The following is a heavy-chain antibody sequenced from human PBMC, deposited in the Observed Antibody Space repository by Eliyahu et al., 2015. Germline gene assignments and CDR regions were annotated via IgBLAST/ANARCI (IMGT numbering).Heavy chain of an antibody. V-gene: IGHV3-73*01. CDR1: GXXXXGSA. J-gene: IGHJ6*02. CDR2: IRSKANSYAT. CDR3: TRPIQLPYGMDV. Sequence: EVQLVESGGGLVQPGGSLKLSCAASGXXXXGSAMHWVRQASGKGLEWVGRIRSKANSYATAYAASVKGRFTISRDDSKNTAYLQMNSLKTEDTAVYYCTRPIQLPYGMDVWGQGTTVTVSS. D-gene: IGHD5-18*01.